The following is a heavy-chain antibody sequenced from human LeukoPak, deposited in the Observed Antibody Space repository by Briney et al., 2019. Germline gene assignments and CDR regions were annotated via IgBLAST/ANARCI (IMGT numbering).Heavy chain of an antibody. J-gene: IGHJ5*02. CDR1: GDSVSSNSAA. D-gene: IGHD6-6*01. CDR3: ARVGGSQLVVQAWFDP. Sequence: SQTLSLTCAISGDSVSSNSAAWNWIRQSPSRGLEWLGRTYYRSKWYNDYAVSVKGRITINPDTSKNQFSLKLSSVTAADTAVYYCARVGGSQLVVQAWFDPWGQGTLVTVSS. V-gene: IGHV6-1*01. CDR2: TYYRSKWYN.